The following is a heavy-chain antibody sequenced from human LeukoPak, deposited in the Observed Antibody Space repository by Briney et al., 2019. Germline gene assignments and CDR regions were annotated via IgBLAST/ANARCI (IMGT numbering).Heavy chain of an antibody. Sequence: GGSLRLSCAASGFTVSSNYMSWVRQAPGKGLEWVSVIYSGGSTYYADSVKGRFTISRDNSKNTLYLQMNSLRAEDTAVYYCARSLSSSWYGWYFDYWGQGTLVTVSS. CDR2: IYSGGST. CDR3: ARSLSSSWYGWYFDY. D-gene: IGHD6-13*01. V-gene: IGHV3-53*01. CDR1: GFTVSSNY. J-gene: IGHJ4*02.